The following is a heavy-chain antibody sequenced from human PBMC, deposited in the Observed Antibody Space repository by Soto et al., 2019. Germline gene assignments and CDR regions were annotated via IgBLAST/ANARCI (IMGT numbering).Heavy chain of an antibody. Sequence: QVQLVESGGGVVQPGRSLRLSCAASGFTFSNYDMHWVRQAPGKGLEWVAVIGSDGSYKYYADSVKGRFTISRDNSKNTLYLQMNSLSAEDTAVYYCARRITGTYNWFDSWGQGTLVTVSS. CDR3: ARRITGTYNWFDS. J-gene: IGHJ5*01. V-gene: IGHV3-33*01. D-gene: IGHD1-20*01. CDR2: IGSDGSYK. CDR1: GFTFSNYD.